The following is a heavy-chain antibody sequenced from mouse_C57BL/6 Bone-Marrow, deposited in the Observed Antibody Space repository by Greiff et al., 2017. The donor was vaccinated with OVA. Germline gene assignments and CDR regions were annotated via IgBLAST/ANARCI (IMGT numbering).Heavy chain of an antibody. D-gene: IGHD1-1*02. V-gene: IGHV2-2*01. Sequence: VKLMESGPGLVQPSQSLSITCTVSGFSLTSYGVHWFRQSPGKGLEWLGVIWSGGSTDYNAAFISRLSISKDNSKSQVFFKMNSLQADDTAIYYCARNYMDWYFDVWGTGTTVTVSS. CDR2: IWSGGST. CDR3: ARNYMDWYFDV. J-gene: IGHJ1*03. CDR1: GFSLTSYG.